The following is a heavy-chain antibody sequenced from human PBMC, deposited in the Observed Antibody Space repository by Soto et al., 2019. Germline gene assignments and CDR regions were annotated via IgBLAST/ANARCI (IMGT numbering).Heavy chain of an antibody. J-gene: IGHJ4*02. D-gene: IGHD3-10*01. CDR2: IYYSGTT. CDR1: GGSISNFY. V-gene: IGHV4-59*01. Sequence: LSLTCTVSGGSISNFYWSWIRQPPGKGLEWIGYIYYSGTTSYNPSLNSRVTISVDTSKNQFSLKLNSVTAADTAVYYCARESYYGSGATVVGYWGLGTLVTVSS. CDR3: ARESYYGSGATVVGY.